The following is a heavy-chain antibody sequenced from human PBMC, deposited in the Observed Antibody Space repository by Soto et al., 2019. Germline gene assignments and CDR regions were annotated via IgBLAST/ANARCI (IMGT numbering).Heavy chain of an antibody. V-gene: IGHV4-59*01. CDR2: IYYSGST. J-gene: IGHJ5*02. CDR1: GGSISSYY. CDR3: ARDPAFGDNANWFDP. D-gene: IGHD3-10*01. Sequence: PSETLSLTCTVSGGSISSYYWSWIRQPPGKGLEWIGYIYYSGSTNYNPSLKSRVTISVDTSKNQFSLKLSSVTAADTAVYYCARDPAFGDNANWFDPWGRGTLVTVSS.